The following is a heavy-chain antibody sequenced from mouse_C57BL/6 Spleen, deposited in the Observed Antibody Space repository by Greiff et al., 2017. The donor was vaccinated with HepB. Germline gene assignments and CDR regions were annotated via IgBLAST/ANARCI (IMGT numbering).Heavy chain of an antibody. CDR2: ISDGGSYT. D-gene: IGHD2-14*01. Sequence: EVKLMEPGGGLVKPGGSLKLSCAASGFTFSSYAMSWVRQTPEKRLEWVATISDGGSYTNYPDNVKDRFTIAKDNTKNNLYLQMSKLKSEDTAVYYSAKNRDYIDYWGQGTTLTVSS. V-gene: IGHV5-4*03. CDR3: AKNRDYIDY. J-gene: IGHJ2*01. CDR1: GFTFSSYA.